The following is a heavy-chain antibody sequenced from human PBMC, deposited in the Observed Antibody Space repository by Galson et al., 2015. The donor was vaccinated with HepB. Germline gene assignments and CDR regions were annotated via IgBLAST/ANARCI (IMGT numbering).Heavy chain of an antibody. V-gene: IGHV1-69*04. Sequence: SVKVSCKASGGTFSSYAISWVRQAPGQGLEWMGRIIPILGIANYAQKSQGRVTITADESTSTAYMELSSLRSEDTAVYYCARGVIAVAGPYYYYGMDVWGQGTTVTVSS. CDR1: GGTFSSYA. CDR3: ARGVIAVAGPYYYYGMDV. D-gene: IGHD6-19*01. J-gene: IGHJ6*02. CDR2: IIPILGIA.